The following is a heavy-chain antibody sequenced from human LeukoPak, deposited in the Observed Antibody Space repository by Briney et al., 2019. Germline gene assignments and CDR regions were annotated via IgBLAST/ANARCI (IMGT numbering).Heavy chain of an antibody. CDR1: GFSFINYW. J-gene: IGHJ5*02. CDR2: INEDASKK. D-gene: IGHD6-6*01. CDR3: ATSTYSSSPS. V-gene: IGHV3-7*01. Sequence: GGSLRLSCAASGFSFINYWMIWVRQAPGKGLEWVANINEDASKKYYVDSVEGRFTISRDDAKNSLYLQMNRLRAEDTAMYYCATSTYSSSPSWGQGTLVTVSS.